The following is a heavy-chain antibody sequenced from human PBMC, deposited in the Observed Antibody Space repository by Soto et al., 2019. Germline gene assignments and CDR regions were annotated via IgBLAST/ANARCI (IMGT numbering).Heavy chain of an antibody. CDR2: VYYSGST. CDR3: ARHTSAAAGMRWFDP. CDR1: GGSMASRNYF. Sequence: PSETLSLTCTVSGGSMASRNYFWGWIRQTPGSGLEWIASVYYSGSTSYNPSLKSRVTMSADTSKNQFSLKLSSVTAADTGVYYCARHTSAAAGMRWFDPWGQGSLVTVSS. V-gene: IGHV4-39*01. J-gene: IGHJ5*02. D-gene: IGHD6-13*01.